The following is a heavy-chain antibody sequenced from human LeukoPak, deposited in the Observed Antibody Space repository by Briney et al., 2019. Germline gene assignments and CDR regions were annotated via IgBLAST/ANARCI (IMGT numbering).Heavy chain of an antibody. CDR1: GDTFTTYA. CDR3: ARVPRTSRDGYN. J-gene: IGHJ4*02. Sequence: ASVKVSCKASGDTFTTYAISWVRQAPGQGLEWMGWISAYNGNTNYAQKLQGRVTMTTDTSTSTAYMELRSLRSDDTTVYYCARVPRTSRDGYNWGQGTLVTVSS. D-gene: IGHD5-24*01. CDR2: ISAYNGNT. V-gene: IGHV1-18*01.